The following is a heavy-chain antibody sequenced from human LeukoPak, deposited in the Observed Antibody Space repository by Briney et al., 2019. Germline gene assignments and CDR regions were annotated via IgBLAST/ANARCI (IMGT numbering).Heavy chain of an antibody. CDR2: IYYSGST. CDR3: ARHYDSSAYWYYFDY. Sequence: SETLSLTCTVSGGSISSYYWSWIRQPPGKGLEWIGYIYYSGSTNYNPSLKSRVTISVDPSKNQFSLKLSSVTAADTAVYYCARHYDSSAYWYYFDYWGQGTLVTVSS. D-gene: IGHD3-22*01. CDR1: GGSISSYY. V-gene: IGHV4-59*08. J-gene: IGHJ4*02.